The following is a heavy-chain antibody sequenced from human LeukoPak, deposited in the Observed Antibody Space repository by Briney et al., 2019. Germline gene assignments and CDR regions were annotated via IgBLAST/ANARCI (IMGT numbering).Heavy chain of an antibody. CDR3: ARGSGGSGSFDY. CDR2: IYHSGST. Sequence: SKTLSLTCAVSGGSISSGGYSWSWIRQPPGKGLEWIGYIYHSGSTYYNPSFKSRVTISVDRSKNQFSLKLSSVTAADTAVYYCARGSGGSGSFDYWGQGTLVTVSS. CDR1: GGSISSGGYS. J-gene: IGHJ4*02. D-gene: IGHD3-10*01. V-gene: IGHV4-30-2*01.